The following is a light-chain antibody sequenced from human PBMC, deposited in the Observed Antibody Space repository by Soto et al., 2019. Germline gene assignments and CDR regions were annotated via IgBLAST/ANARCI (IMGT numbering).Light chain of an antibody. CDR3: QQYDSYPWT. V-gene: IGKV1-5*03. J-gene: IGKJ1*01. CDR2: KAS. CDR1: QSISTW. Sequence: DIQTTKYPSTLSATVGDRVTITCRASQSISTWLAWYQQKPGKAPKLLIYKASSLESGVPSRFSGSGSGTEFTLTISGLQPDDFATYCCQQYDSYPWTFGQGTKVEIK.